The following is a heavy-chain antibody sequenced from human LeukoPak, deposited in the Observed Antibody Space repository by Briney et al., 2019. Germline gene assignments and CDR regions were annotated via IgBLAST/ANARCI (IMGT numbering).Heavy chain of an antibody. Sequence: GASVKVSCKASGGTFSSYAISWVRQAPGQGLEWMGGFDPEDGETIYALKFQGRVIMTEDTSADTAYMEFSSLRSEDTAVYYCTTARLFRFLEWSFDYWGQGTLVTVSS. CDR2: FDPEDGET. CDR3: TTARLFRFLEWSFDY. CDR1: GGTFSSYA. V-gene: IGHV1-24*01. J-gene: IGHJ4*02. D-gene: IGHD3-3*01.